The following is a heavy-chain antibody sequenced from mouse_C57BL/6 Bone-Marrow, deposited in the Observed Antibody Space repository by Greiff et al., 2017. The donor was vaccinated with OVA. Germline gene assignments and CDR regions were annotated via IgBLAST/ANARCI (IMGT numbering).Heavy chain of an antibody. Sequence: VQLQQSGTVLARPGASVKMSCKTSGYTFTSYWMHWVKQRPGQGLEWIGAIYPGNSDTSYNQKFKGKAKLTAVTSASTAYMELSSLTNEDSAVYYCTLDGYYSYYFDYWGQGTTLTVSS. D-gene: IGHD2-3*01. CDR3: TLDGYYSYYFDY. V-gene: IGHV1-5*01. J-gene: IGHJ2*01. CDR1: GYTFTSYW. CDR2: IYPGNSDT.